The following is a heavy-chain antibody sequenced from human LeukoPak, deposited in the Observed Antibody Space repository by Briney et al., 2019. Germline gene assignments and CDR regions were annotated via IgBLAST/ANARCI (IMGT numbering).Heavy chain of an antibody. D-gene: IGHD5-24*01. Sequence: GRFTISRENAKNSLYLQMNSLTVDDTAVYYCASGRSTMATWGQGTLVTVSS. CDR3: ASGRSTMAT. V-gene: IGHV3-11*03. J-gene: IGHJ5*02.